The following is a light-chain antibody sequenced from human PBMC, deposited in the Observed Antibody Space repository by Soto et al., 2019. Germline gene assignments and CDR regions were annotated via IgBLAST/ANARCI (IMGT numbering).Light chain of an antibody. CDR1: QSVIGRQ. J-gene: IGKJ5*01. CDR3: QQYENSPIT. CDR2: GAS. V-gene: IGKV3-20*01. Sequence: EIVLTQSPGTLSLSPGERATLSCRASQSVIGRQLAWYQHKPGQAPRLPIYGASSRATGIPDRFSGSGSGTDFTLTINRLEPEDFAVYYCQQYENSPITFGQGTRLEIK.